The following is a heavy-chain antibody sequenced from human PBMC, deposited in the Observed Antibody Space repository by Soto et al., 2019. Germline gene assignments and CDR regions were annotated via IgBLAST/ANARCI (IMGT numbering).Heavy chain of an antibody. J-gene: IGHJ5*02. CDR2: ISYSGAT. CDR3: ARQRNDDFWSDYINWFDP. D-gene: IGHD3-3*01. V-gene: IGHV4-39*01. Sequence: SETLSLTCTVSGGSISSSAYYWGWIRQPPGKGLEWIASISYSGATYSNPSLKSRITISVDTSRNRFSLKLNSVTAADTAVYSCARQRNDDFWSDYINWFDPWGQGTLVTVSS. CDR1: GGSISSSAYY.